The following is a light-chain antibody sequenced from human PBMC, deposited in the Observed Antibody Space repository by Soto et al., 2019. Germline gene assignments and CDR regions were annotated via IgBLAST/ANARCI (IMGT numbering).Light chain of an antibody. Sequence: KQCPGTLSLYTGERATLSCRASQSVSSSYLAWYQQKPGQAPRLLIYGACSRATGIPDRFSGSGSGTDFTPTISRLEPDDFATYYCQQSYRTRPSGQ. CDR1: QSVSSSY. J-gene: IGKJ1*01. CDR3: QQSYRTRP. V-gene: IGKV3-20*01. CDR2: GAC.